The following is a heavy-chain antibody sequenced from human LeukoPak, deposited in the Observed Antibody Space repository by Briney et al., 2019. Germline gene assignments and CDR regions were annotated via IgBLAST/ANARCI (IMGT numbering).Heavy chain of an antibody. CDR1: GFTFRRYW. Sequence: AGGSLRLSCAASGFTFRRYWMHWVRQAPGKGLVWVSRIKSDGSTNYADSVKGRFTISRDNAKNTVSLQMNSLRAEDTGVYYCARAPAEIGGYYPEYFRHWGQGTLVTVSS. V-gene: IGHV3-74*01. CDR2: IKSDGST. J-gene: IGHJ1*01. D-gene: IGHD3-22*01. CDR3: ARAPAEIGGYYPEYFRH.